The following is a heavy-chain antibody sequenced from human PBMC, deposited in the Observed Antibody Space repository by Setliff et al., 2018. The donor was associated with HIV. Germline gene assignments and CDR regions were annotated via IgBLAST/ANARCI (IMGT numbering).Heavy chain of an antibody. J-gene: IGHJ4*02. V-gene: IGHV4-34*01. Sequence: ETLSLTCTVFGGSMNNYYWSWIRQPPGKGLEWIGEINHSGSTNYNPSLKSRVTISVDTSKNQFSLKLSSVTAADTAVYYCARVWYNVDIVATIIAVAGRKGYFDYWGQGTLVTVSS. CDR2: INHSGST. CDR1: GGSMNNYY. CDR3: ARVWYNVDIVATIIAVAGRKGYFDY. D-gene: IGHD5-12*01.